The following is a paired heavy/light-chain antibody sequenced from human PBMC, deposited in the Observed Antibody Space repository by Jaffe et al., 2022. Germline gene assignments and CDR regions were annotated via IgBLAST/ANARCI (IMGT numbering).Light chain of an antibody. J-gene: IGKJ4*01. CDR2: WAS. V-gene: IGKV4-1*01. Sequence: DIVMTQSPDSLAVSLGERATINCKSSQSVLYSSNNKNYLAWYQRKPGQPPKLLIYWASTRESGVPDRFSGSGSGTDFSLTISSLQAEDVAVYYCQQYYSIPLTFGGGTKVEIK. CDR1: QSVLYSSNNKNY. CDR3: QQYYSIPLT.
Heavy chain of an antibody. J-gene: IGHJ3*02. Sequence: QVQLVESGGGLVKPGGSLRLSCAASGFTLSDYYMSWMRQAPGKGLEWVSYISSSGSIIYYADSVKGRFTISRDNAKNSLYLQMNSLRAEDTAVFYCARTRRNKTTVTTLYDAFDIWGQGTMVTVSS. V-gene: IGHV3-11*01. D-gene: IGHD4-17*01. CDR2: ISSSGSII. CDR1: GFTLSDYY. CDR3: ARTRRNKTTVTTLYDAFDI.